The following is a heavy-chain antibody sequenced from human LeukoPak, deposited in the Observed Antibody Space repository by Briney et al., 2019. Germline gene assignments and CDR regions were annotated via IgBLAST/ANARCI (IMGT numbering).Heavy chain of an antibody. CDR2: INPNSGGT. D-gene: IGHD6-19*01. J-gene: IGHJ4*02. V-gene: IGHV1-2*02. CDR3: ARDPGYSSGYDY. CDR1: GYTFTGYY. Sequence: ASVKVACKASGYTFTGYYMHWVRQAPGQGLEWMGWINPNSGGTNYAQKFQGRVTMTRDTSISTAYMELSRLRSDDTAVYYCARDPGYSSGYDYWGQGTLVTVSS.